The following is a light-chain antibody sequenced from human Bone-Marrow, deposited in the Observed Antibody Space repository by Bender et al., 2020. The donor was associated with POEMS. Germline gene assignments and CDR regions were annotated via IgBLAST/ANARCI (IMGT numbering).Light chain of an antibody. CDR2: VNNDGSH. Sequence: QLVLTQSPSASASLGASVKLTCTLSSGHSSYGIAWHQQQPQKGPRYLMKVNNDGSHNKGDGIPDRFSGSSSGAERYLTISSLQSEDEADYYCQTWGSGFRVFGGGTKLTVL. CDR1: SGHSSYG. V-gene: IGLV4-69*01. J-gene: IGLJ3*02. CDR3: QTWGSGFRV.